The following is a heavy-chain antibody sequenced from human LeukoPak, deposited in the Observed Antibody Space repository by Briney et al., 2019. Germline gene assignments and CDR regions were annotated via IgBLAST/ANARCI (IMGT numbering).Heavy chain of an antibody. CDR3: ASIRPLRFFDGMDV. V-gene: IGHV4-39*07. CDR1: GGSISSSSYY. Sequence: SETLSLTCTVSGGSISSSSYYWGWIRQPPGKGLEGIGSIYYIGSTYYNPSLKSRVTISVDTSKNQFSLKLSSVTAADTAVYYCASIRPLRFFDGMDVWGQGTTVTVSS. J-gene: IGHJ6*02. D-gene: IGHD3-3*01. CDR2: IYYIGST.